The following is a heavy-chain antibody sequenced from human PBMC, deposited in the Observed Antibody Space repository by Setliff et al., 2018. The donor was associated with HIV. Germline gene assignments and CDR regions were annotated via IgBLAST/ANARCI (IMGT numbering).Heavy chain of an antibody. V-gene: IGHV4-39*07. CDR1: GGSIRSSGYY. J-gene: IGHJ2*01. CDR2: IHYSGIN. Sequence: PSETLSLTCSVSGGSIRSSGYYWGWIRQPPGKGLEWIGSIHYSGINYYNPSLKSRVTISVDTSKNQFSLKLSSVTAADTAVYYCARSRGDIVMMVAAHWYFDLWGRGTLVTVSS. D-gene: IGHD2-15*01. CDR3: ARSRGDIVMMVAAHWYFDL.